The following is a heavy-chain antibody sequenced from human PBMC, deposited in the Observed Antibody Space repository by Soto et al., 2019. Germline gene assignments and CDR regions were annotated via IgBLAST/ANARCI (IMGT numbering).Heavy chain of an antibody. CDR3: ARDRSTIYGVVTPIDY. Sequence: GGSLRLSCAVSGFTFSPYSMNWVRQASGKGLEWISYISSGGDTIYYADSVRGRFTVSRDNTKNSLYLQMDSLRDEDTAVYYCARDRSTIYGVVTPIDYWGQGTLVTVLL. CDR1: GFTFSPYS. CDR2: ISSGGDTI. V-gene: IGHV3-48*02. D-gene: IGHD3-3*01. J-gene: IGHJ4*02.